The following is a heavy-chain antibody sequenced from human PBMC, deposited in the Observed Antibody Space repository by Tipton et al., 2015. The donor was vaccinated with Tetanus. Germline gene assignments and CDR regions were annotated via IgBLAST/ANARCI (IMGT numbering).Heavy chain of an antibody. D-gene: IGHD4-17*01. V-gene: IGHV4-59*01. CDR2: IYYSGST. CDR1: GGSISSYY. CDR3: ARARTTVTTLGSNHYAFDI. J-gene: IGHJ3*02. Sequence: GLVKPSETLSLTCTVSGGSISSYYWSWIRQPPGKGLEWIGYIYYSGSTNYNPSLKSRVTISVDTSKNQFSLKLSSVTAADTAVYYCARARTTVTTLGSNHYAFDIWGQGTMVTVSS.